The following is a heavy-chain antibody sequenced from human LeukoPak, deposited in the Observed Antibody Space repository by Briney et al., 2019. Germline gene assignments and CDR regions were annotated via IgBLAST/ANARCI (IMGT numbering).Heavy chain of an antibody. J-gene: IGHJ4*02. D-gene: IGHD3-10*01. Sequence: SETLSLTCNVSGGSIRGYYWSWIRQPPGKGLEWIGYIYSSGSTNYNPSLKSRVTMSVDTSKNQISLKLRSVTAADTAVYYCAREAPISDSGNYYKSLGYWGQGTLVTVSS. CDR2: IYSSGST. V-gene: IGHV4-4*08. CDR1: GGSIRGYY. CDR3: AREAPISDSGNYYKSLGY.